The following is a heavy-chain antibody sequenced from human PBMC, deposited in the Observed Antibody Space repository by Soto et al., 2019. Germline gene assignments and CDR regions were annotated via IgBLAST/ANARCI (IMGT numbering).Heavy chain of an antibody. J-gene: IGHJ5*02. CDR2: ISSSSSTI. D-gene: IGHD4-17*01. V-gene: IGHV3-48*01. CDR3: AREADYVNWFDP. CDR1: GFTFSSYS. Sequence: EVQLVESGGGLVQPGGSLRLSCAASGFTFSSYSMNWVRQAPGKGMEWVSYISSSSSTIYYADSVKGRFTISRDNAKNSLYLQMNSLRAEDTAVYYCAREADYVNWFDPWVQGTLVTVSS.